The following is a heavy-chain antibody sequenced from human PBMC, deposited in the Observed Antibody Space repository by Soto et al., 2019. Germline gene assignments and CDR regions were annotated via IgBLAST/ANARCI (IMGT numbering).Heavy chain of an antibody. CDR1: VFTFSSYA. V-gene: IGHV3-48*03. J-gene: IGHJ4*02. CDR2: ISSSGSTI. CDR3: ARDKEEGPRPFDY. Sequence: PGGSLRLSCAASVFTFSSYAMNWVRQSPGKGLEWVSYISSSGSTIYYADSVKGRFTISRDNAKNSLYLQMNSLRAEDTAVYYCARDKEEGPRPFDYWGQGTLVTVSS.